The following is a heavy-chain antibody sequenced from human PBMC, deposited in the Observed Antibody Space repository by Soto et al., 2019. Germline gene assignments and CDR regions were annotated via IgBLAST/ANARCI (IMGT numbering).Heavy chain of an antibody. Sequence: QVQLVQSGAEVKKPGASVKVSCKASGYTFTGYYMHWVRQAPGQGLEWMGWINPNSGGTNFAQKFQGRVNMTRDTSISTAYMELSRLRSDDTAVYYCARVDVGYCSSTSCYDPYSTPGAFDIWGQGTMVTVSS. CDR2: INPNSGGT. D-gene: IGHD2-2*01. CDR3: ARVDVGYCSSTSCYDPYSTPGAFDI. V-gene: IGHV1-2*02. J-gene: IGHJ3*02. CDR1: GYTFTGYY.